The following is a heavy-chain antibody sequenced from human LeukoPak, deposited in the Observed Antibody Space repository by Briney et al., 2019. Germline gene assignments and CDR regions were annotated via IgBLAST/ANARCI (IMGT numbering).Heavy chain of an antibody. CDR3: AKSNPPYGSGSSTGYFDY. CDR1: GFTFTNNG. J-gene: IGHJ4*02. D-gene: IGHD3-10*01. V-gene: IGHV3-30*02. CDR2: IWSDGSKK. Sequence: PGGSLRLSCAASGFTFTNNGFHWVRQAPGKGLEWVAAIWSDGSKKYYADSVKGRFTISRDNSKNTLYLQMNSLRAEDTAVYYCAKSNPPYGSGSSTGYFDYWGQGTLVTVSS.